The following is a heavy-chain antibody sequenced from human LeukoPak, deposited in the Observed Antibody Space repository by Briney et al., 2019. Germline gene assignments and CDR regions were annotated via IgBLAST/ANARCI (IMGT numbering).Heavy chain of an antibody. D-gene: IGHD3-9*01. V-gene: IGHV2-5*01. CDR3: AHRRSLPALRYLDFDY. J-gene: IGHJ4*02. CDR2: IYWNDDK. Sequence: ESGPTLVNPTQTLTLTCTFSGFSLSTSGVGVGWIRQSPGKALEWLALIYWNDDKRYSPSLKSRLTITKDTSKNQVVLTMTNVDPVDTATYYCAHRRSLPALRYLDFDYWGQGTLVTVSS. CDR1: GFSLSTSGVG.